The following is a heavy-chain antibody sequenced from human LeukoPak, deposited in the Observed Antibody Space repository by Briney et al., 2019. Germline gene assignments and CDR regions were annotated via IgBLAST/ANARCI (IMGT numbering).Heavy chain of an antibody. D-gene: IGHD5-12*01. CDR2: IYYSGST. CDR3: ARGGYSGYGPYVDY. CDR1: GGSISSYY. V-gene: IGHV4-59*01. J-gene: IGHJ4*02. Sequence: SETLSLTCTVSGGSISSYYWSWIRQPPGKGLEWIGYIYYSGSTNYNPSLKSRVTISVDTSKNQFSLKLSSVTAADTAVYYCARGGYSGYGPYVDYWGQGTLVTVSS.